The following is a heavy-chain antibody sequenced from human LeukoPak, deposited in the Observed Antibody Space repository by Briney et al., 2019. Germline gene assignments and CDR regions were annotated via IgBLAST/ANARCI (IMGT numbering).Heavy chain of an antibody. V-gene: IGHV1-8*01. CDR3: ARVGPDSSSSVYYYYGMDV. Sequence: ASVKVSCKASGYTFTSYDINWVRQATGQGLEWMGWMNPNSGNTGYAQKFQGRVTMTRNTSISTAYMELSSLRSEDTAVYYCARVGPDSSSSVYYYYGMDVWGQGTTVTVSS. CDR1: GYTFTSYD. CDR2: MNPNSGNT. D-gene: IGHD6-6*01. J-gene: IGHJ6*02.